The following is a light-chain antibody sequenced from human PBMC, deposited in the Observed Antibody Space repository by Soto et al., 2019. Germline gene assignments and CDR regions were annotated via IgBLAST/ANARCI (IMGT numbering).Light chain of an antibody. CDR1: SSDVGAYKY. Sequence: QSALTQPPSASGSPGQSVTISCTGTSSDVGAYKYVSWYQQYPGKAPKLMIYEVTKRPSAVPDRFSGSKSGNTASLTVSGLQAEDEADYYCTSYVGNDIWVFGGGTSSPS. CDR3: TSYVGNDIWV. CDR2: EVT. J-gene: IGLJ3*02. V-gene: IGLV2-8*01.